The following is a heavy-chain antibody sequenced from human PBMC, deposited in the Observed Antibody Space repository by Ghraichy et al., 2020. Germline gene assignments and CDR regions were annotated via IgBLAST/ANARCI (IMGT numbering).Heavy chain of an antibody. CDR2: INHSGST. CDR3: ARGLRGYYDILTGYYTAASYYFDY. J-gene: IGHJ4*02. V-gene: IGHV4-34*01. Sequence: SETLSLTCAVYGGSFSGYYWSWIRQPPGKGLEWIGEINHSGSTNYNPSLKSRVTISVDTSKNQFSLKLSSVTAADTAVYYCARGLRGYYDILTGYYTAASYYFDYWGQGTLVTVSS. D-gene: IGHD3-9*01. CDR1: GGSFSGYY.